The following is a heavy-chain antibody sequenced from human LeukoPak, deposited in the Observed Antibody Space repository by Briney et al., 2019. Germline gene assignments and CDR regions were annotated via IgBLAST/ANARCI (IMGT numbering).Heavy chain of an antibody. Sequence: GESLKIPCKGSGYSFTSYWISWVRQMPGKGLEWMGIIYPGDSDTKYSPSLQGQVTISADKSISTAYLQWSSLKASDTAIYYCARGYGSGSYSYFDYWGQGALVTVSS. CDR2: IYPGDSDT. V-gene: IGHV5-51*01. CDR1: GYSFTSYW. J-gene: IGHJ4*02. D-gene: IGHD3-10*01. CDR3: ARGYGSGSYSYFDY.